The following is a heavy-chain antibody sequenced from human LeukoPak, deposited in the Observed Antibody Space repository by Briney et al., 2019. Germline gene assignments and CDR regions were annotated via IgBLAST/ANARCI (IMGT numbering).Heavy chain of an antibody. J-gene: IGHJ4*02. D-gene: IGHD2-15*01. CDR1: GFTFSTYW. V-gene: IGHV3-74*01. CDR3: AREARNCSGGSCNSRYFDF. CDR2: INTDENST. Sequence: GGSLRLSCAASGFTFSTYWMHWVRQAPGKGLVWVSRINTDENSTNYADSVKGRFTISRDNAKNTLYLQMNSLRADDTAVYYCAREARNCSGGSCNSRYFDFWGQGPLVTVSS.